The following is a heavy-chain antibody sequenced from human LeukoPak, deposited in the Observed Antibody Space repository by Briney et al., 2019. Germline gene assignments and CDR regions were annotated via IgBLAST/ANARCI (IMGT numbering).Heavy chain of an antibody. J-gene: IGHJ4*02. V-gene: IGHV3-15*01. Sequence: KSRGSLRLSCAASGFTFSNAWMSWVRQAPGKGLEWVGRIKSKTDGATTDYAAPVKGRFTISRDDSKNTLYLQMNSLKTEDTAVYYCTTDPLDIVLVVYAIDWGQGTLVTVSS. CDR3: TTDPLDIVLVVYAID. CDR2: IKSKTDGATT. CDR1: GFTFSNAW. D-gene: IGHD2-8*02.